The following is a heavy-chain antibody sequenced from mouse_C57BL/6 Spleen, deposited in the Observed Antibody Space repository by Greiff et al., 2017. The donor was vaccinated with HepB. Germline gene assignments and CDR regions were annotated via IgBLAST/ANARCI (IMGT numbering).Heavy chain of an antibody. CDR1: GFTFSSYG. CDR3: ARPLSWYFDV. CDR2: ISSGGSYT. D-gene: IGHD2-3*01. J-gene: IGHJ1*03. V-gene: IGHV5-6*02. Sequence: EVKLVESGGDLVKPGGSLKLSCAASGFTFSSYGMSWVRQTPDKRLEWVATISSGGSYTYYPDSVKGRFTISRDNAKNTRYLQMSSLKSEDTAMYYCARPLSWYFDVWGTGTTVTVSS.